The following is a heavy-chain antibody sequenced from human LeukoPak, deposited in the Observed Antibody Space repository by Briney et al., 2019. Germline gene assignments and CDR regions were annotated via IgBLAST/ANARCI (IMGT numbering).Heavy chain of an antibody. CDR3: AKGVKLLAVVGPRVAY. Sequence: GGSLRLSCAASGFTFSSYAMSWVRQAPGKGLEWVSAISGSGGSTYYADSVKGRFTISRDNSKNTLYLQMNSLRAEDTAVYYWAKGVKLLAVVGPRVAYWDQGTRGTVPS. J-gene: IGHJ4*02. CDR1: GFTFSSYA. CDR2: ISGSGGST. V-gene: IGHV3-23*01. D-gene: IGHD6-19*01.